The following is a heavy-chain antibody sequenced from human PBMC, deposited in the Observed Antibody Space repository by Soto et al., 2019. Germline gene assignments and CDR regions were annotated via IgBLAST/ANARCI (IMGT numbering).Heavy chain of an antibody. CDR2: IYATGTT. CDR3: VRDGTTHLRNCFPP. D-gene: IGHD1-1*01. J-gene: IGHJ5*02. Sequence: SETLCVTCTVSGASISGFYWSWIRKSAGKGLEWIGRIYATGTTDYNPSLKSRVMMSVDTSKKQFSLKLRSVTAADTAVYYCVRDGTTHLRNCFPPWAHG. CDR1: GASISGFY. V-gene: IGHV4-4*07.